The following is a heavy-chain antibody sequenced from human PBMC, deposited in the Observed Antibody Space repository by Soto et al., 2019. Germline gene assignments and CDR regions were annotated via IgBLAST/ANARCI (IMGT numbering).Heavy chain of an antibody. CDR1: GGSISSGGYS. D-gene: IGHD5-12*01. V-gene: IGHV4-30-2*01. Sequence: SETLSLTCAVSGGSISSGGYSWSWIRQPPGKGLEWIGYIYHSGSTYYNPSLKSRVTISVDRSKNQFSLKLSSVTAADMAVYYCARGRALNWFDPWGQGTLVTVSS. J-gene: IGHJ5*02. CDR2: IYHSGST. CDR3: ARGRALNWFDP.